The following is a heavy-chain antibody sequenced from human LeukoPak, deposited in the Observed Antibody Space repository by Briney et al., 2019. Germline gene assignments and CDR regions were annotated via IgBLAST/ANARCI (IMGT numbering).Heavy chain of an antibody. CDR2: IIPIFCTA. Sequence: SVKLSCKASGGTFTSYAISWVRRAPGQGLEWMGGIIPIFCTANCGQNFQGRVTITGDESTSTAYMEVRSLRSEDTAVYYCARKSGTPYYYVMDVWGQGTTVTVS. CDR3: ARKSGTPYYYVMDV. D-gene: IGHD1-1*01. V-gene: IGHV1-69*13. CDR1: GGTFTSYA. J-gene: IGHJ6*02.